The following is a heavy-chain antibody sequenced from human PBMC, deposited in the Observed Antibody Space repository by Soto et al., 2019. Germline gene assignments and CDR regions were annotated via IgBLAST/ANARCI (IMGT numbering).Heavy chain of an antibody. CDR1: GYTITSYD. Sequence: QVQLSQSGAEVKKPGASVKAFCKASGYTITSYDIIWMRQATGQGLEWMAWMNPHSGNTGYALKYEGRVTMTRNTTRCTGYMELSSLRSEDTAVYYGAGAGSYYFDYWSQGTLVTVAT. CDR2: MNPHSGNT. V-gene: IGHV1-8*01. J-gene: IGHJ4*02. CDR3: AGAGSYYFDY.